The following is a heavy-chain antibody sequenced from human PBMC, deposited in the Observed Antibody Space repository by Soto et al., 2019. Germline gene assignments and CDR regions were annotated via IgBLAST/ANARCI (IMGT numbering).Heavy chain of an antibody. Sequence: QVQLVQSGAEEKKPGASVKVSCKASGYTFTSYAMHWVRQAPGQRLEWMGWINAGNGNTKYSQKFQGRGTITRDTTASTAYMELSSLKSEDTAVYYCARGNSGSYYASLNYWGQGTLVTGSS. CDR2: INAGNGNT. CDR3: ARGNSGSYYASLNY. CDR1: GYTFTSYA. V-gene: IGHV1-3*05. D-gene: IGHD1-26*01. J-gene: IGHJ4*02.